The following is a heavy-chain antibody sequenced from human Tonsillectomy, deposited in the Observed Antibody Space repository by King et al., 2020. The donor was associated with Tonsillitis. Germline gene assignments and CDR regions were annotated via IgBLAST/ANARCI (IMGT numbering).Heavy chain of an antibody. D-gene: IGHD3-3*01. CDR1: GFTFSSYA. V-gene: IGHV3-23*04. CDR3: AKERDFWSPPGMDV. J-gene: IGHJ6*02. Sequence: VQLVESGGGLIQPGGSLRLSCAASGFTFSSYAMNWVRQAPGKGLEWVSGISGSGGSTYYADTVKGRFAITRDNSKNTLYLQMSSLRAEDTAVYYCAKERDFWSPPGMDVWGQGTTVTVSS. CDR2: ISGSGGST.